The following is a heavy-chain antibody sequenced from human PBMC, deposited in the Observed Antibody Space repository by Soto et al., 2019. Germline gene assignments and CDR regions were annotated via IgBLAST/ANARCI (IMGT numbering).Heavy chain of an antibody. Sequence: ASVKVSCKASGYTFTSYGISWVRQAPGQGLEWMGWISAYNGNTNYTQKLQGRVTMTTDTSTSTAYMELRSLRSDDTAVYYCATSLRAYYDSSGYPLFDYWGQGTLVTVSS. CDR2: ISAYNGNT. J-gene: IGHJ4*02. CDR3: ATSLRAYYDSSGYPLFDY. CDR1: GYTFTSYG. V-gene: IGHV1-18*04. D-gene: IGHD3-22*01.